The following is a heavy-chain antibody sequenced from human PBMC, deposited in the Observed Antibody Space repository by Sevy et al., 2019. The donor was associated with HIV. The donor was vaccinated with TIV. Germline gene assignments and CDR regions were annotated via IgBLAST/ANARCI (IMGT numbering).Heavy chain of an antibody. Sequence: GGSLRLSCAASGFSFRDHAMHWVRQVPGKGLEWVSGISWNSRNIGYADSVKGRFTISRDNAKNLVFLQMNSLRAEDTAVYYCARRPFYDFWSGYYLGGDFDYWGQGTLVTVSS. J-gene: IGHJ4*02. CDR1: GFSFRDHA. V-gene: IGHV3-9*01. D-gene: IGHD3-3*01. CDR2: ISWNSRNI. CDR3: ARRPFYDFWSGYYLGGDFDY.